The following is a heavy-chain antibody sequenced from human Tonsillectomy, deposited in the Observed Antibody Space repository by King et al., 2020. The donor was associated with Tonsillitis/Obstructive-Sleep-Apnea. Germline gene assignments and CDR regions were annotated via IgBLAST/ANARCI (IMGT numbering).Heavy chain of an antibody. CDR2: ISNDGNNK. CDR3: ARSLTGTPYLYHYMDV. D-gene: IGHD1-7*01. CDR1: GFTFSTSA. J-gene: IGHJ6*03. V-gene: IGHV3-30*01. Sequence: VQLVESGGGVVQPGRSLRLSCAASGFTFSTSAMHWGRQAPGKGLEWVAVISNDGNNKYYADSVKGRFTISRDNSKNTLYLQMNSLRAEDTAVYYGARSLTGTPYLYHYMDVWGQGTTVTV.